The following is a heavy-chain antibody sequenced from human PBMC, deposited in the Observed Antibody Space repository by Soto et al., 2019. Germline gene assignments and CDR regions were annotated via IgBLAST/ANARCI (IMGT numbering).Heavy chain of an antibody. CDR1: GGSINDFY. Sequence: SETLSLTCTVSGGSINDFYWSWIRQPPGKGLEWIGYIYYSGSTDYNPSLKGRVTISVDTSKNQFSLKLRSVTAADTAVYYCARVGGVPARTFDYRGPGPLVTVSS. CDR2: IYYSGST. D-gene: IGHD2-2*01. V-gene: IGHV4-59*01. CDR3: ARVGGVPARTFDY. J-gene: IGHJ4*02.